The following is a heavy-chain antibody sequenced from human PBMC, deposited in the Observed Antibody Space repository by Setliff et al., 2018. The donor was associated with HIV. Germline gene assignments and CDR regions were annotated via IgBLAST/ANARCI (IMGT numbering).Heavy chain of an antibody. D-gene: IGHD5-12*01. V-gene: IGHV3-7*03. CDR3: ARVVGYSGYDFGYMDV. CDR1: GFTFSDYW. CDR2: IKQDGSEK. Sequence: GGSLRLSCAASGFTFSDYWMTWVRQAPGKGLEWVANIKQDGSEKYCVDSVKGRFTISRDNAKNSLYLQMNSLGAEDTAVYYCARVVGYSGYDFGYMDVWGKGTTVTVSS. J-gene: IGHJ6*03.